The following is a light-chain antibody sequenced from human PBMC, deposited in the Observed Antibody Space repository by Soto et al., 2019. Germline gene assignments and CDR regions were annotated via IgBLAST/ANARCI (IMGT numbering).Light chain of an antibody. CDR1: TSDVSIYNY. J-gene: IGLJ1*01. CDR3: CSYTSSTNYV. Sequence: LTQPASVSGSPGRSITISCTGTTSDVSIYNYVSWYQQHPGKAPKLMIYGVSNRPSGVSNRFSGAKSGHTASLTISGLQVEEEADYYCCSYTSSTNYVFGPGTKVTV. CDR2: GVS. V-gene: IGLV2-14*01.